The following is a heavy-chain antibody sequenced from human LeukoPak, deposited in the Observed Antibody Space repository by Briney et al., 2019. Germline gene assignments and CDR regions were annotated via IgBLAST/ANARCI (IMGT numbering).Heavy chain of an antibody. CDR2: IIPIFGTA. CDR1: GGTFSSYA. Sequence: GASVKVSCKASGGTFSSYAISWVRQAPGQGLEWMGGIIPIFGTANYAQKFQGRVTITTDESTSTAYMELSSLRSEDTAVYYCAREHYYDSSGYYYFGYWGQGTLVTVSS. CDR3: AREHYYDSSGYYYFGY. V-gene: IGHV1-69*05. D-gene: IGHD3-22*01. J-gene: IGHJ4*02.